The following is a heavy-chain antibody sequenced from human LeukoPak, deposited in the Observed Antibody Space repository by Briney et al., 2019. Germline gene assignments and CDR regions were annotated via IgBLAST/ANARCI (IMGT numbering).Heavy chain of an antibody. D-gene: IGHD3-16*01. J-gene: IGHJ6*02. CDR2: IKPDGSEK. CDR3: ARFGVPYGVDV. V-gene: IGHV3-7*04. CDR1: EFIFSNFA. Sequence: PGGSLRLSCVASEFIFSNFAMSWVRQAPGKGLEWVANIKPDGSEKDYVDSLKGRFTISRDNAKNSLYLQVNSLRAEDTAVYYCARFGVPYGVDVWGQGTTVTVSS.